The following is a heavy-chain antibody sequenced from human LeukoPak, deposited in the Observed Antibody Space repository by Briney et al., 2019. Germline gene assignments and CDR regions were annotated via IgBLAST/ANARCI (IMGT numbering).Heavy chain of an antibody. CDR3: ARSKGSSWYGGAFDI. J-gene: IGHJ3*02. Sequence: PGGSLRLSCAASGFTFSSYSMNWVRQAPEKGLEWVSSISSSSSYIYYADSVEGRFTISRDNAKNSLYLQMNSLRAEDTAVYYCARSKGSSWYGGAFDIWGQGTMVTVSS. CDR2: ISSSSSYI. V-gene: IGHV3-21*01. CDR1: GFTFSSYS. D-gene: IGHD6-13*01.